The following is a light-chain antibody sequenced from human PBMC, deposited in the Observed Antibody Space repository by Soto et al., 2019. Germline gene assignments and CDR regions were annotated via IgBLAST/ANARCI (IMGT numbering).Light chain of an antibody. Sequence: EIVLTQSPGTLSLSPGEGATLSCRSSQSVSSSYLAWYQQKPGQAPRPLIYGASSRATGIPDKFSGSGSGADFTLTISRLEPEDFAVYYCQQYGSSPQTFGQGTKVE. J-gene: IGKJ1*01. CDR1: QSVSSSY. CDR3: QQYGSSPQT. CDR2: GAS. V-gene: IGKV3-20*01.